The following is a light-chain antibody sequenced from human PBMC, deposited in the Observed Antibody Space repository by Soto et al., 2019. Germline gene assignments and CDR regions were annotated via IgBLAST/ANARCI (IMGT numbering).Light chain of an antibody. Sequence: ALTQPASVSGSPGQSITISCTGTSSDVGGYNYVSWYQQHPGKAPKLMIYDVSYRPSGVSNRFSGSKSGDTASLTISGLQAEDEADYYCSSYTSSSTPYYVFGTGTKVTVL. V-gene: IGLV2-14*01. CDR3: SSYTSSSTPYYV. CDR1: SSDVGGYNY. J-gene: IGLJ1*01. CDR2: DVS.